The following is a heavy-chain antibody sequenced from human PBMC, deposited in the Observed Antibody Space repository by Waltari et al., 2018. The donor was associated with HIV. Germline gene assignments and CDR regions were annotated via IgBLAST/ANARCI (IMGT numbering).Heavy chain of an antibody. CDR3: VRDAFGLDY. D-gene: IGHD3-16*01. J-gene: IGHJ4*02. CDR1: GDRLSSDSAA. CDR2: TYLRSKWHE. V-gene: IGHV6-1*01. Sequence: QVYLQQSGPEMVKPSETLTRDCVISGDRLSSDSAAWNWVRQSPSRGLEWLGRTYLRSKWHEDYAASVKGRIAIDADSAENRFTLHLNHVTPEDTAVYFCVRDAFGLDYWGQGILVTVSS.